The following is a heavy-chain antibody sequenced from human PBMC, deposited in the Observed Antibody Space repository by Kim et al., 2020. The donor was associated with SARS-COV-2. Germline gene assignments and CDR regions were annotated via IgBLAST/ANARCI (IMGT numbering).Heavy chain of an antibody. D-gene: IGHD3-22*01. CDR3: ARNFYDSQAAFDI. V-gene: IGHV4-4*09. Sequence: YTPSLKSRVTISVDTSKNQFSLKLSSVTAADTAVYYCARNFYDSQAAFDIWGQGTMVTVSS. J-gene: IGHJ3*02.